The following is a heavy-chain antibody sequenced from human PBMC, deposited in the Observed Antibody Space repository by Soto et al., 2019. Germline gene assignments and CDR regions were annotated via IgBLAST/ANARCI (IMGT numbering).Heavy chain of an antibody. Sequence: GGSLRLSCAASGFTFSNAWMNWVRQAPGKGLEWVGRIKSKTDGGTTDYAAPVKGRFTISRDDSKNTLYLQMNSLKTEDTAVYYCTTDPPYDSSGYYRDYWGQGTLVTVSS. J-gene: IGHJ4*02. CDR2: IKSKTDGGTT. CDR3: TTDPPYDSSGYYRDY. CDR1: GFTFSNAW. D-gene: IGHD3-22*01. V-gene: IGHV3-15*07.